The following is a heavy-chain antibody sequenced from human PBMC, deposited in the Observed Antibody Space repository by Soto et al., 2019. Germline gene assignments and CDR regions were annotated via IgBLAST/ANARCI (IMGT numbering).Heavy chain of an antibody. CDR1: GLTFNRYW. CDR3: AREFCSGGNCYTYYFDP. V-gene: IGHV3-74*01. D-gene: IGHD2-15*01. J-gene: IGHJ5*02. Sequence: GGSLRLSCAASGLTFNRYWMHWVRHAPGKGLVWVSHINTDGSNTNYADSVKGRFTISRDNAKSTLFLQMNSLRDEDTSVYYCAREFCSGGNCYTYYFDPWGQGIPVTVSS. CDR2: INTDGSNT.